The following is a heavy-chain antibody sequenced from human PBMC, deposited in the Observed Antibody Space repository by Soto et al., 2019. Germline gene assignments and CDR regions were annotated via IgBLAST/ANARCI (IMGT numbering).Heavy chain of an antibody. CDR1: GFTFSGSD. J-gene: IGHJ3*02. D-gene: IGHD1-1*01. CDR2: IGTGGDT. V-gene: IGHV3-13*01. Sequence: EVQLVESGGGLVQPGGSLRLSCAASGFTFSGSDMNWVRHTRGKGLEWVSGIGTGGDTYYADSVRGRFTISREDAKGSLYLQMNSLGVEDTALYYCVRETGFTTTSDDFNIWGQGTMVTVSS. CDR3: VRETGFTTTSDDFNI.